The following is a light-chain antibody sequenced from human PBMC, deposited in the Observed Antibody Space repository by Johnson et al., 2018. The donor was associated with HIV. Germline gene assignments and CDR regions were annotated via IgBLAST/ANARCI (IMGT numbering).Light chain of an antibody. J-gene: IGLJ1*01. Sequence: SVLTQPPSVSAAPGQKVTIYCSGSSSNIGNNYVSWYQQLPGTAPKLLIYENNKRPSGIPDRFSGSKSGTSATLGITGLQTGDEADYYCGTWDSSLSAYVFGTGTKVTAL. CDR3: GTWDSSLSAYV. CDR1: SSNIGNNY. CDR2: ENN. V-gene: IGLV1-51*02.